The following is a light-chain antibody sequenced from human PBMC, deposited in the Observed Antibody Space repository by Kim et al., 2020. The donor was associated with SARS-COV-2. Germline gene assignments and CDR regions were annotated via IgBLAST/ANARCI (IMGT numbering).Light chain of an antibody. CDR2: GAS. CDR3: QQYNYWWT. Sequence: EIVMTQSPATLSVSPGERATLSCRASQSVSSNLAWYQQKPGQVPRLLIYGASTRATGIPARFSGSGSGTEFTLTISSLQSEDFAVYYCQQYNYWWTFGQGTKVDIK. V-gene: IGKV3-15*01. CDR1: QSVSSN. J-gene: IGKJ1*01.